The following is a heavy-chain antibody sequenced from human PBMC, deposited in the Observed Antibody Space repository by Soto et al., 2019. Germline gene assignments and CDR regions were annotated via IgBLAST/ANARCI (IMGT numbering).Heavy chain of an antibody. CDR3: ARDSRGIMTAV. CDR1: GGSISTYN. CDR2: IYYTAYI. Sequence: QVQLQESGPGLVKTTETLSLTCTVSGGSISTYNWSSILQPPGKGLEWIGYIYYTAYIDYNPSIKSRVTMSVDTSKTQFSLKLSSVTAADTAVYYCARDSRGIMTAVWGQGTTVTVSS. V-gene: IGHV4-59*01. D-gene: IGHD3-16*01. J-gene: IGHJ6*02.